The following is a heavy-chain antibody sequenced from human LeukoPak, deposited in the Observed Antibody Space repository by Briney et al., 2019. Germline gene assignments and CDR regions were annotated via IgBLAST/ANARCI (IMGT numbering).Heavy chain of an antibody. Sequence: PGGSLRLSCAASGFTVSNNYMSWVRQAPGKGLEWVSLIYSGGSTYYADSVKGRFTITRDKSKNTLYLQMNSLRAEDTAVYYCASGGDGYKCPTFGYWGQGTLVTVSS. CDR1: GFTVSNNY. D-gene: IGHD5-24*01. V-gene: IGHV3-66*01. CDR3: ASGGDGYKCPTFGY. J-gene: IGHJ4*02. CDR2: IYSGGST.